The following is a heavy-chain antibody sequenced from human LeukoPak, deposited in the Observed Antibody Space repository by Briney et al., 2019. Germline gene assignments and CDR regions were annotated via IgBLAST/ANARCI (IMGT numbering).Heavy chain of an antibody. CDR2: INPNSGGT. CDR3: ARAPFLVVAITEGYGMDV. V-gene: IGHV1-2*02. D-gene: IGHD3-22*01. J-gene: IGHJ6*02. Sequence: GASVKVSCKASGYTFTGYYMHWVRQAPGQGLEWMGWINPNSGGTNYAQKFQGRVTMTRDTSISTAYMELSRLRSDDTAVYYCARAPFLVVAITEGYGMDVWGQGTTVTVSS. CDR1: GYTFTGYY.